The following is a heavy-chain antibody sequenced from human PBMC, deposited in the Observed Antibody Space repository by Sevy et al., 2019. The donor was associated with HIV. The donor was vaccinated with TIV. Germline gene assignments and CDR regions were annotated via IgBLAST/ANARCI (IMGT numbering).Heavy chain of an antibody. CDR1: GGTFSSYA. CDR2: IIPIFGTA. CDR3: ARDVAVAGTNEGAFHI. J-gene: IGHJ3*02. V-gene: IGHV1-69*13. Sequence: ASVKVSCKASGGTFSSYAISWVRQAPGQGLEWMGRIIPIFGTANYAQKFQGRVTITADESTSTAYMELSSLRSEDTAVYYCARDVAVAGTNEGAFHIWGQGTMVTVSS. D-gene: IGHD6-19*01.